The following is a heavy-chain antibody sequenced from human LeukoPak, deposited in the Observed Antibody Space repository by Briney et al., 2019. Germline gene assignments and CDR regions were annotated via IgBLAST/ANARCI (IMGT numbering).Heavy chain of an antibody. J-gene: IGHJ4*02. Sequence: SETLSLTCTVSGDSISSYYWSWIRQPPGKGLEWIGYIYFSGSTNYKPSLKSRVTISVDTSKNQFSLKLSSVTVADTAVYYCAREVTDHWGQGTLITVSS. CDR1: GDSISSYY. CDR3: AREVTDH. D-gene: IGHD2-21*02. V-gene: IGHV4-59*01. CDR2: IYFSGST.